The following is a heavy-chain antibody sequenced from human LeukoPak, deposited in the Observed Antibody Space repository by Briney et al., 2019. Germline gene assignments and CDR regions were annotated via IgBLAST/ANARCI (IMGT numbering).Heavy chain of an antibody. CDR2: IYYSVST. CDR1: GRSISRHY. CDR3: ARTKVRFLEWLLSPHYYMDV. J-gene: IGHJ6*03. Sequence: PSEPLSLPCTVSGRSISRHYSSWLRKPPGKGLEWIGYIYYSVSTNYNPPLKSRVAISVDTSKNQFSLKLSSVAAADTAVYYCARTKVRFLEWLLSPHYYMDVWGKGTTVTVSS. V-gene: IGHV4-59*11. D-gene: IGHD3-3*01.